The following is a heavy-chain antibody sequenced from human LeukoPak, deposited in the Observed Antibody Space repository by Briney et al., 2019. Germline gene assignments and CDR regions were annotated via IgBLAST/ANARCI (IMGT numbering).Heavy chain of an antibody. Sequence: PGGSLRLSCAASGFTFSSYVIHWVRQAPGKGLEWLVVISSDGSNKYYADSVKGRFTISRDNAKNSLYLQMDSLRAEDTAIYYCTTDHVGATVEFDSWGQGTLVTVSS. CDR2: ISSDGSNK. J-gene: IGHJ4*02. CDR3: TTDHVGATVEFDS. CDR1: GFTFSSYV. V-gene: IGHV3-30*04. D-gene: IGHD1-26*01.